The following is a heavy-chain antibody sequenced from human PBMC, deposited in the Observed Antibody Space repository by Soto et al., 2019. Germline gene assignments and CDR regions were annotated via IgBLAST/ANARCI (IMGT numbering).Heavy chain of an antibody. CDR3: AKDKPYSSSWTFDY. D-gene: IGHD6-13*01. CDR1: GFTFSSYA. V-gene: IGHV3-23*01. CDR2: ISGSGGST. J-gene: IGHJ4*02. Sequence: GGSLRLSCAASGFTFSSYAMSWVRQAPGKGLEWVSAISGSGGSTYYADSVKGRFTISRDNSKNTLYLQMNSLRAEDTSVYYGAKDKPYSSSWTFDYWGQGTLVTVSS.